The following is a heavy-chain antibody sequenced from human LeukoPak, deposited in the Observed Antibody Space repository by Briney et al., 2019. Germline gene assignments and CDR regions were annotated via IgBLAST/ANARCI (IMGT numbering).Heavy chain of an antibody. CDR2: IYYSGST. D-gene: IGHD6-19*01. V-gene: IGHV4-39*07. CDR1: GGSISSSSYY. Sequence: SETLSLTCTVSGGSISSSSYYWGWIRQPPGKGLEWIGSIYYSGSTYYNPSLKSRVTISVDTSKNQFSLKLSSVTAADTAVYYCARDPSSGWYPSYYFDYWGQGTLVTVSS. J-gene: IGHJ4*02. CDR3: ARDPSSGWYPSYYFDY.